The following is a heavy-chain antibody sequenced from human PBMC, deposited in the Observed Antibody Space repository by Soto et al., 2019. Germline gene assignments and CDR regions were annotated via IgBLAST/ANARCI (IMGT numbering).Heavy chain of an antibody. Sequence: QVQLVQSGTEVQKPGASVKVSCKASGYPFTSYYIHWVRQAPGQGLEWMGIINPSDGGTRYAQKLQGRVTMTRDTSTSTIYMEVTSLKSEDTAVYYCTREGNGKPFDPWGQGTLVIVSS. J-gene: IGHJ5*02. CDR1: GYPFTSYY. D-gene: IGHD2-8*01. CDR3: TREGNGKPFDP. V-gene: IGHV1-46*01. CDR2: INPSDGGT.